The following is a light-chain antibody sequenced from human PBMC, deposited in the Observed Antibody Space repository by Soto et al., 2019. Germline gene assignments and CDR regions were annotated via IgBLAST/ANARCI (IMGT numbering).Light chain of an antibody. CDR2: RNN. V-gene: IGLV1-47*01. J-gene: IGLJ1*01. CDR1: SSNIGSNY. Sequence: QSVLTQPPSASGTPGQRVTISCSRSSSNIGSNYAYWYQQLPGTAPSLLIYRNNQRPSGVPDRFSGSKSGTSASLAISGLRSEDEADYYCAAWDDSLSGYVFGTGTKVTVL. CDR3: AAWDDSLSGYV.